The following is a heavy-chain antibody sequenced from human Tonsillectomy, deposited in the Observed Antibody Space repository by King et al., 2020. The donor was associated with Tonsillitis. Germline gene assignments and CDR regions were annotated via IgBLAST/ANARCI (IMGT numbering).Heavy chain of an antibody. CDR2: INHSGST. CDR1: GGSFSDYH. D-gene: IGHD1-26*01. Sequence: VQLQQWGAGLLKPSETLSLTCAVYGGSFSDYHWSWIRQPPGKGLEWIGEINHSGSTNYNPSLKSRVTIAVVTSKNQFSLKLSSVTAADTAVFYCARSLGYGGSNHYMDVWGKGTTGTVSS. J-gene: IGHJ6*03. CDR3: ARSLGYGGSNHYMDV. V-gene: IGHV4-34*01.